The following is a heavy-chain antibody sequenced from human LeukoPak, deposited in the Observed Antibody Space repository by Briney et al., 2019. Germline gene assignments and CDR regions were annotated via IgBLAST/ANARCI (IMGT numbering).Heavy chain of an antibody. CDR1: GFAFSSYG. CDR3: AKGGIAQDSDY. CDR2: ISYDGSNK. V-gene: IGHV3-30*18. D-gene: IGHD1-26*01. Sequence: GRSLRLSCAASGFAFSSYGMHWVRQAPGKGLEWVAVISYDGSNKYYADSVKGRFTISRDNSKDTLYLQMNSLRAEDTAVYYCAKGGIAQDSDYWGQGTLVTVSS. J-gene: IGHJ4*02.